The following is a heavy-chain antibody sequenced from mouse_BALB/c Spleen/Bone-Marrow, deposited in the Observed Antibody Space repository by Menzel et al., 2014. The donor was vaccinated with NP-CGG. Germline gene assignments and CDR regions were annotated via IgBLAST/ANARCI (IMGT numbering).Heavy chain of an antibody. CDR1: GFTFSNYG. J-gene: IGHJ3*01. V-gene: IGHV5-6-3*01. Sequence: EVQLVESGAGLVRPGGSVKLSCAASGFTFSNYGMSWVHQTPDKRLEFVAAINTNGGEIYYPDRVKGQFTISRDNAKNTLYLQMRSLKSEDTAMYYCARGDDYVSWFAYWGQGTLVTVSA. CDR2: INTNGGEI. D-gene: IGHD2-4*01. CDR3: ARGDDYVSWFAY.